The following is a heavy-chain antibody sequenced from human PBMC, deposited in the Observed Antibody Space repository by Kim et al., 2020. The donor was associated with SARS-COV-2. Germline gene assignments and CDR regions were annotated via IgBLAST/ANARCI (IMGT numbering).Heavy chain of an antibody. J-gene: IGHJ4*02. Sequence: SHTYYADSVKGRFTVSRDNSKSSLFLQMNSLRAEDSAVYYCARETNWTYDYWGQGTLVTVSS. D-gene: IGHD3-3*01. CDR3: ARETNWTYDY. V-gene: IGHV3-11*01. CDR2: SHT.